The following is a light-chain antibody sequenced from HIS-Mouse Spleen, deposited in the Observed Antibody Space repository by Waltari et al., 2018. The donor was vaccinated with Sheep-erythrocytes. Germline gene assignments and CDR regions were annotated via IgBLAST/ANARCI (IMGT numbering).Light chain of an antibody. V-gene: IGLV2-8*01. CDR1: SSDVGGYNY. J-gene: IGLJ3*02. Sequence: QSALTQPPSASGSPGQSVTISCTGTSSDVGGYNYVSWYQHNPGKAPKLRIYEGSKRPYGVPDRFSGSKSGNTASLTVSGLQAEDEADYYCSSYAGSNNWVFGGGTKLTVL. CDR2: EGS. CDR3: SSYAGSNNWV.